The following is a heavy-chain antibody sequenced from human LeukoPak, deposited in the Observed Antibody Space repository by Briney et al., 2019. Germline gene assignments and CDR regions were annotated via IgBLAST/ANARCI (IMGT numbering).Heavy chain of an antibody. CDR1: GFTFSSYW. V-gene: IGHV3-74*01. CDR2: INSDGSST. D-gene: IGHD5-18*01. J-gene: IGHJ4*02. Sequence: PGGSLRLSCAASGFTFSSYWMHWVRQPPGKGLVWVSRINSDGSSTSYADSVEGRFTISRDNAKNTLYLQMNSLRAEDTAVYFCTTGRGVTRIDYWGQGTLVTVSS. CDR3: TTGRGVTRIDY.